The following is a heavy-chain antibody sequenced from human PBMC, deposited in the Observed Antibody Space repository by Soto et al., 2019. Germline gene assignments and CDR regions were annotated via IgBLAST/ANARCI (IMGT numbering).Heavy chain of an antibody. D-gene: IGHD3-3*01. V-gene: IGHV3-48*02. CDR3: ARDQGFWSGYYNYYYYGMDV. Sequence: GGSLRLSCAASGFTFSSYSMNWVRQAPGKXLEWVSYISSSSSTIYYADSVKGRFTISRDNAKNSLYLQMNSLRDEDTAVYYCARDQGFWSGYYNYYYYGMDVWGQGTTVTVSS. CDR1: GFTFSSYS. CDR2: ISSSSSTI. J-gene: IGHJ6*02.